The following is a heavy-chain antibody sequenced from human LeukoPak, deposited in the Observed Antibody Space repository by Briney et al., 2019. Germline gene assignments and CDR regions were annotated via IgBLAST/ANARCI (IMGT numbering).Heavy chain of an antibody. CDR3: ASADYDFWSGLYYY. D-gene: IGHD3-3*01. J-gene: IGHJ4*02. Sequence: ASVKVSCKASGGTFSSYAISWVRQAPGQGLEWMGGIIPIFGTANYAQKFQGRVTITADESTSTAYMELSSLRSEDTAVYYCASADYDFWSGLYYYWGQGTLVTVSS. CDR1: GGTFSSYA. V-gene: IGHV1-69*13. CDR2: IIPIFGTA.